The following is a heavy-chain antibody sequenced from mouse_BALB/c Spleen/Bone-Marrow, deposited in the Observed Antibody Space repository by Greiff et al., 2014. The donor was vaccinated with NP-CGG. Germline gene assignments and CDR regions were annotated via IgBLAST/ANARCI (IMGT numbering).Heavy chain of an antibody. CDR3: ARSHGYYPYWYFDV. J-gene: IGHJ1*01. CDR1: GYTFTSYW. D-gene: IGHD2-3*01. CDR2: IDPSDSET. V-gene: IGHV1-69*02. Sequence: LQQPGAELVKPGAPVKLSCKASGYTFTSYWMNWVKQRPGRGLEWIGRIDPSDSETHYNQKFKDKATLTVDKSSSTAYIQLSSLTSEDSAVYYCARSHGYYPYWYFDVWGAGTTVTVSS.